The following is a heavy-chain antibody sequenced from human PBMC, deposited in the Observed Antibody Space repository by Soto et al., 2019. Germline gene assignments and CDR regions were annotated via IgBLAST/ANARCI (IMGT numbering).Heavy chain of an antibody. CDR2: SSGFNGTT. V-gene: IGHV1-18*01. CDR1: GYTFTGYG. CDR3: GRDGSGAIIDS. Sequence: QVQLGQSGAEVKKPGASVKVSCKTSGYTFTGYGINWVRQAPGHGLEWMGWSSGFNGTTKYGQQIQDRVIMTTDTPTSTAYRVLRRLRPDDTAVYFSGRDGSGAIIDSWDPGTRLIVSS. J-gene: IGHJ3*01. D-gene: IGHD2-21*01.